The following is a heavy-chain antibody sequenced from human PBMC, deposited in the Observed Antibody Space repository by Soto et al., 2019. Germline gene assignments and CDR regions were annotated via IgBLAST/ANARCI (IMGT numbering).Heavy chain of an antibody. D-gene: IGHD3-22*01. CDR1: GDSVSSSSAA. CDR3: ARGGPYDSSGYADAFDI. CDR2: TYYRSKWYN. Sequence: SQTLSLTCAISGDSVSSSSAAWNWIRQSPSRGLEWLGRTYYRSKWYNDYAVSVKSRITINPDTSKNQFSLQLNSVTPEDTAVYYCARGGPYDSSGYADAFDIWGQGTMVTVSS. V-gene: IGHV6-1*01. J-gene: IGHJ3*02.